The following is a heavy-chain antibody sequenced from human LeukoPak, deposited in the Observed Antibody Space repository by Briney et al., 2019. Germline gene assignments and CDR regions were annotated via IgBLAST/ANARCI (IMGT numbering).Heavy chain of an antibody. CDR3: ARVFARGGEISGSYYYY. D-gene: IGHD3-10*01. V-gene: IGHV1-69*05. Sequence: SVKVSCKASGGTFSSYAIGWVRQAPGQGLEWMGRIIPIFGTANYAQKFQGRVTISTDESTSTAYMELSSLISEDTAVYYCARVFARGGEISGSYYYYWGQGTLVTVSS. CDR2: IIPIFGTA. J-gene: IGHJ4*02. CDR1: GGTFSSYA.